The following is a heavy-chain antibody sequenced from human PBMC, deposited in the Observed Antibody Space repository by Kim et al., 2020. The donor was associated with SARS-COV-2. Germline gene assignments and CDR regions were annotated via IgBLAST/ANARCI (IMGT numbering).Heavy chain of an antibody. CDR2: IWYDGNYK. D-gene: IGHD5-18*01. CDR3: ARDRTSFSGYIDL. V-gene: IGHV3-33*01. Sequence: GGSLRLSCAASGFTLDFYAMHWVRQAPGRGLEWLAVIWYDGNYKYYADSVKGRFTLSKDISKNTVDLQMNRLRPEDTAVYFCARDRTSFSGYIDLWGQGNRVSVS. CDR1: GFTLDFYA. J-gene: IGHJ4*02.